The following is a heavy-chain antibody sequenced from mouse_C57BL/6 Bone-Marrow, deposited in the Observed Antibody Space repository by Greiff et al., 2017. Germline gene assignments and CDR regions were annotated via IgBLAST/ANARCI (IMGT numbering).Heavy chain of an antibody. CDR1: GYAFSSSW. J-gene: IGHJ1*03. Sequence: QVQLQQPGAELVRPGTSVKLSCKASGYAFSSSWMNWVKQRPGKGLEWIGRIYPGDGDTNYNGKFKGKATLTADKSSSTAYMQLSSLTSEDSAVXFCARLLRYYFDVWGTGTTVTVSS. V-gene: IGHV1-82*01. CDR2: IYPGDGDT. CDR3: ARLLRYYFDV. D-gene: IGHD1-1*01.